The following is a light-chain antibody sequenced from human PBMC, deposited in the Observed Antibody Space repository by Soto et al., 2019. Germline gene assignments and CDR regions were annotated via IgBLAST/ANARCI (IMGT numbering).Light chain of an antibody. J-gene: IGKJ5*01. CDR3: PQRSDWPIT. Sequence: EVVLTQSPATLSLSPGERATLSCRASQSVSRFLAWYQQKPGQAPRLLIFDASNRATGIPARFSASGSGTDFTITISSLESEDSAVYYCPQRSDWPITFGQGTRLDI. CDR1: QSVSRF. V-gene: IGKV3-11*01. CDR2: DAS.